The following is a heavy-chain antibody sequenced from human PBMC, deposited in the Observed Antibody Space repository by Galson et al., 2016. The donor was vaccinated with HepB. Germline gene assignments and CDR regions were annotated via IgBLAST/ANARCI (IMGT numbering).Heavy chain of an antibody. J-gene: IGHJ4*02. CDR2: IDPTDSYT. CDR3: ARLGSGYDFDYYFDY. D-gene: IGHD5-12*01. Sequence: QSGAEVKKPGESLRISCKASGYTFTTYWISWVRQMPGKGLEWMGRIDPTDSYTNYSPSFQGHVTISADKSISTAYLQWSSLKASDTAMYYCARLGSGYDFDYYFDYWGQGTLVTVSS. CDR1: GYTFTTYW. V-gene: IGHV5-10-1*01.